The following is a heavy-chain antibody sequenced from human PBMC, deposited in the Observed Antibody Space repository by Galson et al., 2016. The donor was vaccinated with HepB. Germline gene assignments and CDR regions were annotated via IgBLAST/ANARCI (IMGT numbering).Heavy chain of an antibody. CDR1: GFTFSGAA. V-gene: IGHV3-15*01. CDR2: IKSKGDGETT. CDR3: TTSVGANEFDY. Sequence: SLRLSCAASGFTFSGAAMHWVRQASGKGLEWVGRIKSKGDGETTDYAAPVKGRFTVSRDDSKNTLYLQMNSLKTEDTAVYHCTTSVGANEFDYWGRGTLVTVSS. J-gene: IGHJ4*02. D-gene: IGHD1-26*01.